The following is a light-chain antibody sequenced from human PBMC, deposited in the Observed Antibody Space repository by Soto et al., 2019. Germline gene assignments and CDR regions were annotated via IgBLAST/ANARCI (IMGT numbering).Light chain of an antibody. CDR3: CSYASIGHVV. CDR2: EVS. CDR1: SSDVGSYNL. J-gene: IGLJ2*01. V-gene: IGLV2-23*02. Sequence: QSVLTQPASVSGSPGQAITISCTGTSSDVGSYNLVSWYQQHPGKAPKLMFYEVSKRPSGVSNRFSGSKSGNTASLTISGLQAEDEADYYCCSYASIGHVVFGGGTQLTVL.